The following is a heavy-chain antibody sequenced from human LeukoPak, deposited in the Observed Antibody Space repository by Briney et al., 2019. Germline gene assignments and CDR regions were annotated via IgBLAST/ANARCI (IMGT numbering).Heavy chain of an antibody. D-gene: IGHD6-13*01. CDR1: GFTFSSYR. CDR2: IKQDGSEK. V-gene: IGHV3-7*01. Sequence: GGSLRLSCADSGFTFSSYRMSWVRQAPGKGLEWVANIKQDGSEKYYVDSVKGRFTISRDNAKNSLYLQMNSLRADDTAVYYCARVAPYSIIFGYSYYYMDVWGKGTTVTVSS. CDR3: ARVAPYSIIFGYSYYYMDV. J-gene: IGHJ6*03.